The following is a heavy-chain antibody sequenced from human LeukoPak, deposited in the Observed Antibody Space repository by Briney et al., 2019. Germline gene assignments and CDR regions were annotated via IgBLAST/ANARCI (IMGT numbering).Heavy chain of an antibody. J-gene: IGHJ4*02. CDR3: AREGLIGYYVPDYFGS. D-gene: IGHD3-3*01. CDR1: GDSISSSTYY. CDR2: VYYSGST. Sequence: SETLSLTCTVSGDSISSSTYYWAWIRQPPGKGLEWIGAVYYSGSTHKKPSLQSRVSITVDTSTNQFSLKLSSVTAADTAVYYCAREGLIGYYVPDYFGSWGQGTLVTVSS. V-gene: IGHV4-39*07.